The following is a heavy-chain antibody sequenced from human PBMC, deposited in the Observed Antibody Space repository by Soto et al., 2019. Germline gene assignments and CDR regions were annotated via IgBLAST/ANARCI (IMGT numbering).Heavy chain of an antibody. Sequence: ESGGGLVQPGGSLRISCAASGFTLSRYSMNWVRQAPGKGLEWLSYIDTSSHTIYYADSVKGRFIISRDNAKNSLYLQMNSLRDEDTAVYYCARGGVATIFGDSWGQGTLVTVSS. V-gene: IGHV3-48*02. CDR3: ARGGVATIFGDS. J-gene: IGHJ4*02. D-gene: IGHD5-12*01. CDR2: IDTSSHTI. CDR1: GFTLSRYS.